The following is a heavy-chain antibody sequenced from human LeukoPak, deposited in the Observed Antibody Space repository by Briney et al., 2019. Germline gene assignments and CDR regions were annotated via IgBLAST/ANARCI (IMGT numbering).Heavy chain of an antibody. D-gene: IGHD2-2*02. V-gene: IGHV1-69*13. J-gene: IGHJ6*03. CDR2: IIPIFGTA. CDR1: GGTFSSYA. CDR3: ASRRTSHCSSTSCYTQANYYCYYMDV. Sequence: GASVKVSCKASGGTFSSYAISWVRQAPGQGLEWMGGIIPIFGTANYAQKFQGRVTITADESTSTAYMELSSLRSEDTAVYYCASRRTSHCSSTSCYTQANYYCYYMDVWGKGTTVTVSS.